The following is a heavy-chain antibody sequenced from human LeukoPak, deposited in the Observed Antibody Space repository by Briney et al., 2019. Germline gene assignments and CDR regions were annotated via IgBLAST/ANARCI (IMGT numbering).Heavy chain of an antibody. CDR3: ARGSRDAFDI. J-gene: IGHJ3*02. CDR2: ISSSGSTI. CDR1: GFXFRSYE. V-gene: IGHV3-48*03. D-gene: IGHD2-2*01. Sequence: GGSLRLSCVASGFXFRSYEMNWVRQAPGKGLEWVSYISSSGSTIYHADSVKGRFTISRDNAKNSLYLQMNSLRVEDTAVYYCARGSRDAFDIWGQGTMVSVSS.